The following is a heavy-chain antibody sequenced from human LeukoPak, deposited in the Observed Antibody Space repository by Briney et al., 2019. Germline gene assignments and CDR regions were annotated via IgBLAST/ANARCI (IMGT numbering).Heavy chain of an antibody. D-gene: IGHD4-23*01. J-gene: IGHJ5*02. CDR1: GITFSGSA. Sequence: GGSLRLSCEASGITFSGSAMHWVRQASGKGLEWVGRIRRNRDNYATAYAASVKGRFTISRDDLKNTAYLQMNSLKTEDAAVYYCTRRFGVNSWWFDPWGQGTLVTVSS. CDR3: TRRFGVNSWWFDP. CDR2: IRRNRDNYAT. V-gene: IGHV3-73*01.